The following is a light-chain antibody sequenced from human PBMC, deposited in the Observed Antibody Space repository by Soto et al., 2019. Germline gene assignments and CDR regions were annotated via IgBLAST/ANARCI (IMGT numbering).Light chain of an antibody. J-gene: IGKJ5*01. CDR2: GAS. CDR1: QSIKNY. V-gene: IGKV1-39*01. Sequence: DIQMTQSPSALYAAIGDGFTVTLRASQSIKNYVNWYQHKPGAAPKLLIFGASNLESGVPSRFSGSGSGTEFTLSISSLQPEDFATYYCQQGYSTTPITFGQGTRLEIK. CDR3: QQGYSTTPIT.